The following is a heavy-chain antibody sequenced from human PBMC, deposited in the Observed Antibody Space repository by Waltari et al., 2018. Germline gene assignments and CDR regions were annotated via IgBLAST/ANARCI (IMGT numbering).Heavy chain of an antibody. CDR1: GGTFSSYA. CDR2: IIPIVGTA. D-gene: IGHD5-12*01. J-gene: IGHJ3*02. V-gene: IGHV1-69*05. CDR3: ARDGYNYGKDAFDI. Sequence: QVQLVQSGAEVKKPGSSVKVSCKASGGTFSSYAISWVRQAHGQCLEWMGGIIPIVGTANYAHKFQARATITTDESTSTAYRALSSLRSEDTAVYYCARDGYNYGKDAFDIWGQGTMVTVSS.